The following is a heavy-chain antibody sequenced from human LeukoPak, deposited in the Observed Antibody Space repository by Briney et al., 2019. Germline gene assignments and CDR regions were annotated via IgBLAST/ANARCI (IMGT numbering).Heavy chain of an antibody. CDR1: GGSFSGYY. Sequence: SETLSLTCAVYGGSFSGYYWSWIRQPPGKGLEWIGEINHSGSTNYNPSLTSRVTISVDTSKNQFSLKLSSVTAADTAVYYCARGGYSGYGPLRSSFDYWGQGTLVTVSS. CDR3: ARGGYSGYGPLRSSFDY. V-gene: IGHV4-34*01. J-gene: IGHJ4*02. D-gene: IGHD5-12*01. CDR2: INHSGST.